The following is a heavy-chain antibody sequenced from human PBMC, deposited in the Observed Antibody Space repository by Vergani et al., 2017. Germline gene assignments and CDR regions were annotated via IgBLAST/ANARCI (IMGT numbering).Heavy chain of an antibody. CDR3: ARGRRMPYYYYYGMDV. D-gene: IGHD1-1*01. V-gene: IGHV4-61*02. J-gene: IGHJ6*02. CDR2: IYTSGST. Sequence: QVQLQESGPGLVKPSQTLSLTCTVSGGSISSGSYYWSWIRQPAGKGLEWIGRIYTSGSTNYNPSLKSRVTISVDTSKNQFSLKLSSVTAADTAVYYCARGRRMPYYYYYGMDVWGQGP. CDR1: GGSISSGSYY.